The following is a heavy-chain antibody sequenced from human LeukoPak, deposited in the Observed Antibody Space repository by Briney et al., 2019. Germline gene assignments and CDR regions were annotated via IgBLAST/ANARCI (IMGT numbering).Heavy chain of an antibody. D-gene: IGHD6-19*01. Sequence: PGGSLRLSCAASGFTFSSYAMSWVRQAPGKGLEWVSAISGSGDRTYNADSVKGRFTISRDNSKSTLYLQMNSLRAEDTAVYYCATGQWLFDYWGQGTLVTVSS. J-gene: IGHJ4*02. CDR3: ATGQWLFDY. V-gene: IGHV3-23*01. CDR1: GFTFSSYA. CDR2: ISGSGDRT.